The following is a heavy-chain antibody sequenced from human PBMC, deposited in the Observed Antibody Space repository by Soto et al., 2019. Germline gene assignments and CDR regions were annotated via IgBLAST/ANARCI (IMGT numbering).Heavy chain of an antibody. CDR3: TKDKKGRSSSGFYSDY. J-gene: IGHJ4*02. Sequence: DVQLVESGGAVVQPGGSLRLSCAASGFTFDDYTMHWVRQAPGQGLEWVSLISWDGSLIFYADSVKGRFTISRDNIKDSLYLQMNSLTTEDTALYYCTKDKKGRSSSGFYSDYWGQGTLVTVSS. V-gene: IGHV3-43*01. D-gene: IGHD3-22*01. CDR2: ISWDGSLI. CDR1: GFTFDDYT.